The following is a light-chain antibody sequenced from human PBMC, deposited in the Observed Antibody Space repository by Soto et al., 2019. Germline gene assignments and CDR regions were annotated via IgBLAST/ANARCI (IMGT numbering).Light chain of an antibody. J-gene: IGKJ2*01. CDR3: QQYGSSPLYT. V-gene: IGKV3-20*01. Sequence: EIVLTQSPGTLSLSPGERATLSCRASQSVSSSYLAWYQQKPGQAPRLLIYVASSRATGIPDRFSGSGSGTDFTRTISRLEPEDFAGYYCQQYGSSPLYTFGQGTKLEIK. CDR1: QSVSSSY. CDR2: VAS.